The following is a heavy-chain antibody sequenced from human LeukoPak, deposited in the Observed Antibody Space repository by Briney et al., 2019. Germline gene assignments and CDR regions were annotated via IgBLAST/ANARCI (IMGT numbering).Heavy chain of an antibody. D-gene: IGHD3-9*01. J-gene: IGHJ3*02. Sequence: SSETLFLTCTVSGGSISSYYWTWIRQPPGKGLEWIGFIYNTRSTNYNPSLKSRVTISFDTSKNQFSLKLNSVTAADTAVYYCARRNILTEGEAFDTWGQGTMVTVSS. V-gene: IGHV4-59*08. CDR3: ARRNILTEGEAFDT. CDR2: IYNTRST. CDR1: GGSISSYY.